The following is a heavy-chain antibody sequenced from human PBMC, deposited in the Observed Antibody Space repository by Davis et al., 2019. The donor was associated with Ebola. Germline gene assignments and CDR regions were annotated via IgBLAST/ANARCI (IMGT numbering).Heavy chain of an antibody. CDR2: IYPGDSDI. V-gene: IGHV5-51*01. J-gene: IGHJ5*02. D-gene: IGHD2-2*01. CDR1: GYRFTSYW. Sequence: GESLKISCKGSGYRFTSYWIGWVRQMPGRGLEWMGIIYPGDSDIIYSPSFQGQVPISADKSVNTAYLQWSSLKASDTAMYYCARQGYCNSTSCNNWFDPWGQGTLVTVSS. CDR3: ARQGYCNSTSCNNWFDP.